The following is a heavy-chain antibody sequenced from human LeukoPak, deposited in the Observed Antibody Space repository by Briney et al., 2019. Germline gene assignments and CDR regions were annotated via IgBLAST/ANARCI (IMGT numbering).Heavy chain of an antibody. D-gene: IGHD3-10*01. CDR3: AREKSSPVGSYFDY. V-gene: IGHV3-30*04. Sequence: GRSLRLSCAASGFTFSSYAMHWVRQAPGKGLEWVAVISYDGSNKYYADSVKGRFTISRDNSKNTLYLQMNSLRAEDTAVYYCAREKSSPVGSYFDYWGQGTLVTVSS. CDR2: ISYDGSNK. CDR1: GFTFSSYA. J-gene: IGHJ4*02.